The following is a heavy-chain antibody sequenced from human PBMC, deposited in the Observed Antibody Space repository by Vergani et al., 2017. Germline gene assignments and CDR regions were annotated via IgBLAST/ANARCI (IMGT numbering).Heavy chain of an antibody. CDR2: VYWNDDE. CDR3: VHRLGYFDWDGAFDV. D-gene: IGHD3-9*01. CDR1: GFSLTTGGEG. V-gene: IGHV2-5*01. Sequence: QITLRESGPTLVKPTQTLTLTCTFSGFSLTTGGEGVGWIRQPPGRALEWLAFVYWNDDERYSLSLKSRVTITKDTSKNEVILTMATMDPVDTATYYCVHRLGYFDWDGAFDVWGPGTMVTVSS. J-gene: IGHJ3*01.